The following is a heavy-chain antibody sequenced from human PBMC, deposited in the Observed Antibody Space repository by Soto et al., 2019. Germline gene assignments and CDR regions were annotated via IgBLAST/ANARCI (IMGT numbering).Heavy chain of an antibody. CDR3: AKGEQQLAPDY. CDR1: GFTFSSYG. J-gene: IGHJ4*02. D-gene: IGHD6-13*01. CDR2: ISYDGSNK. V-gene: IGHV3-30*18. Sequence: GGSLRLSCAASGFTFSSYGMHWVRQAPGKGLEWVAVISYDGSNKYYADSVKGRFTISRDNSKNTLYLQMNSLRAEDTAVYYCAKGEQQLAPDYWGQGTLVTVSS.